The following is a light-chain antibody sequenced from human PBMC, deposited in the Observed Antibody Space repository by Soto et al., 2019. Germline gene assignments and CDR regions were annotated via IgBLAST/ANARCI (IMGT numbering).Light chain of an antibody. J-gene: IGKJ2*01. CDR1: QSVSRNY. CDR2: GAS. Sequence: EIVLTQSPGTLSLSTGERATLSCRASQSVSRNYLAWYKQKPGQAPMLLIYGASSRATGIPDRFSGSGSGTAFPLTISRLEPEDFAVYYCQQYGSSPGTFGQGTKLEIK. V-gene: IGKV3-20*01. CDR3: QQYGSSPGT.